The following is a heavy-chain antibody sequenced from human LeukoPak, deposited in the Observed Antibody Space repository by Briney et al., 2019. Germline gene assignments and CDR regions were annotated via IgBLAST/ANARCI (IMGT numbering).Heavy chain of an antibody. CDR3: ARVIAVAGTAGDY. CDR2: INPNSGGT. CDR1: GYTFTGYY. D-gene: IGHD6-19*01. V-gene: IGHV1-2*02. Sequence: SVKVSCKASGYTFTGYYMHWVRQAPGQGLEWMGWINPNSGGTNYAQKFQGRVTMTRDTSISTAYMELSRLRSDDTAVYYCARVIAVAGTAGDYWGQGTLVTVSS. J-gene: IGHJ4*02.